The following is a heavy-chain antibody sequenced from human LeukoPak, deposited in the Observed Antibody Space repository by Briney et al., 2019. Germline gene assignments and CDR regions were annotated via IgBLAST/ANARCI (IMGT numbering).Heavy chain of an antibody. J-gene: IGHJ3*02. CDR2: ISWNSGSI. D-gene: IGHD6-13*01. CDR1: GITFDDYA. CDR3: AKDMGRSSSWYQAFDI. V-gene: IGHV3-9*01. Sequence: GRSLRLSCAASGITFDDYAMHWVRQAPGKGLEWVSGISWNSGSIGYADSVKGRFTISRDNAKNSLYLQMNSLRAEDTALYYCAKDMGRSSSWYQAFDIWGQGTMVTVSS.